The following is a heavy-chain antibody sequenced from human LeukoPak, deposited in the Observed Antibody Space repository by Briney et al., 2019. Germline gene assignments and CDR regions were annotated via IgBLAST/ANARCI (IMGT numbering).Heavy chain of an antibody. CDR1: GFTFSSYA. CDR2: ISGSGGSA. J-gene: IGHJ4*02. CDR3: ARDLLAYCGGDCSRGDY. Sequence: GGSLRLSCAASGFTFSSYAMSWVRQAPGKGLEWVSAISGSGGSAYYADSVKGRFTISRDNSKNTLYLQMNSLRAEDTAVYYCARDLLAYCGGDCSRGDYWGQGTLVTVSS. V-gene: IGHV3-23*01. D-gene: IGHD2-21*02.